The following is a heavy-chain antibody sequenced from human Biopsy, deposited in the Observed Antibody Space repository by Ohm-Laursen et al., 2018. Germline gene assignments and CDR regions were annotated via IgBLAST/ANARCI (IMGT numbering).Heavy chain of an antibody. V-gene: IGHV1-2*04. J-gene: IGHJ5*02. CDR1: GYTFTDDQ. CDR2: VNPKKGDT. CDR3: SREQHYYSA. Sequence: GSSVKVSCKTTGYTFTDDQIHWVREAPGQGLEWMGLVNPKKGDTRYAQKFQGWVTMTSDVSVATAYMELTGLTSDDTAVYFCSREQHYYSAWGQGTLVTVSS. D-gene: IGHD2-21*02.